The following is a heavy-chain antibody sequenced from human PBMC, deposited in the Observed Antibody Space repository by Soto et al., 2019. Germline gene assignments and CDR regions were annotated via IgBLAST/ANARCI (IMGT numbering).Heavy chain of an antibody. CDR1: GFTFTSSA. J-gene: IGHJ4*02. Sequence: RASVKVSCKASGFTFTSSAVQWVRQARGQRLEWIGWIVVGSGNTNYAQKLQERVTITRDMSTSTAYMELRSLRSEDTAVYYCAANPYNVPEYYFDYWGQGTLVTVSS. CDR2: IVVGSGNT. V-gene: IGHV1-58*01. CDR3: AANPYNVPEYYFDY. D-gene: IGHD1-20*01.